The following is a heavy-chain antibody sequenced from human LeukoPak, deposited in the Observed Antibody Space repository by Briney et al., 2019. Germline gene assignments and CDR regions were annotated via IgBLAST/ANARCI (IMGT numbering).Heavy chain of an antibody. CDR2: INHSGSV. D-gene: IGHD2-2*02. CDR1: GGSFSVYY. V-gene: IGHV4-34*01. J-gene: IGHJ4*02. CDR3: ARRGYCDRTTCDKTLDY. Sequence: SETLSLTCAVYGGSFSVYYWTWIRQPPGKGLEWIGEINHSGSVNYNPSLKSRVIISVDTSKNQFSLKLSSVTAADTAVYYCARRGYCDRTTCDKTLDYWDQGTLVTVSS.